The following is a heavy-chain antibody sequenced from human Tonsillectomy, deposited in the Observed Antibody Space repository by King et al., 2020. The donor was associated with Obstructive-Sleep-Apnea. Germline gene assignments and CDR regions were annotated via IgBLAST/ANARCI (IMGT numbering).Heavy chain of an antibody. V-gene: IGHV3-30*04. Sequence: QVQLVESGGGVVQPGRSLRLSCAASGFTFSTYVMHWVRQAPGKGLEWVAVISYDGSNKYYADSVKGRFTISRDKSKNTLYLQLNSLRAEETAVYYCARNYDFWSGYYQLPCYWGQGTLVTVSS. CDR2: ISYDGSNK. CDR1: GFTFSTYV. D-gene: IGHD3-3*01. CDR3: ARNYDFWSGYYQLPCY. J-gene: IGHJ4*02.